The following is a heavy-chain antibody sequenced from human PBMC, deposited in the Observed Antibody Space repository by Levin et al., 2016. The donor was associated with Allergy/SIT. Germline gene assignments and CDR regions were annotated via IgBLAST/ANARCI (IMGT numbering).Heavy chain of an antibody. CDR1: GYTFTSYG. D-gene: IGHD5-12*01. J-gene: IGHJ6*02. CDR3: ARVSDIVATNGMDV. CDR2: ISAYNGNT. V-gene: IGHV1-18*01. Sequence: ASVKVSCKASGYTFTSYGISWVRQAPGQGLEWMGWISAYNGNTNYAQKFQGRVTMTRDTSISTAYMELSRLRSDDTAVYYCARVSDIVATNGMDVWGQGTTVTV.